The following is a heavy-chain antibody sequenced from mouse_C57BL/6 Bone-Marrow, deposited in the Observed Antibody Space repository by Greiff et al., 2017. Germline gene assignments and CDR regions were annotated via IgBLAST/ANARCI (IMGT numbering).Heavy chain of an antibody. Sequence: SGAELVRPGASVKLSCKASGYTFTDYYINWVKQRPGQGLEWIARIYPGSGNTYYNEKFKGKATLTAEKSSSTAYMQLSSLTSEDSAVYFCARRITTADYWGQGTTLTVSS. CDR1: GYTFTDYY. CDR3: ARRITTADY. D-gene: IGHD1-2*01. V-gene: IGHV1-76*01. CDR2: IYPGSGNT. J-gene: IGHJ2*01.